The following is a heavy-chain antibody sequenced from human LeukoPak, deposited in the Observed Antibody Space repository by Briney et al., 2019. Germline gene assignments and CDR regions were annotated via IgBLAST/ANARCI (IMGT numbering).Heavy chain of an antibody. CDR1: GFTFSSYG. CDR3: AIANGDLDY. V-gene: IGHV3-30*03. J-gene: IGHJ4*02. D-gene: IGHD4-17*01. CDR2: ISYDGSNK. Sequence: GGSLRLSCAASGFTFSSYGMHWVRQAPGKGLEWVAVISYDGSNKYYADSVKGRFTISRDNSKNTLYLQMNSLRAEDTGVYYCAIANGDLDYWGQGTLVTVSS.